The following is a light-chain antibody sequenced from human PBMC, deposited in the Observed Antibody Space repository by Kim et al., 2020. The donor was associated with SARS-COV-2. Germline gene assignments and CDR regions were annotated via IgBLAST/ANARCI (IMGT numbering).Light chain of an antibody. Sequence: LSLGERATLSCRASQRVSSSYLAWYQQNPGQAPRLLVYGTSSRATGIPDRFSGSGSGTDFTLTISRLEPEDTAVYYCQQYGSSPWTFGQGTKVEI. CDR3: QQYGSSPWT. CDR1: QRVSSSY. J-gene: IGKJ1*01. CDR2: GTS. V-gene: IGKV3-20*01.